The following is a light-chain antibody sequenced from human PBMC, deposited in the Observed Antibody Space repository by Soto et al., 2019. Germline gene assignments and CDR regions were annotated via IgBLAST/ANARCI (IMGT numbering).Light chain of an antibody. CDR3: CSFAVTDIYGL. V-gene: IGLV2-11*01. J-gene: IGLJ3*02. Sequence: QSVLTQPRSVSGSPGQSVTISCTGTSSDVGGYNYVSWYQQYSGKAPKVIIFDVSKRPSGVPDRFSGSKSGNTASLTISGLPAEDEADYYCCSFAVTDIYGLFGRGTKLTVL. CDR1: SSDVGGYNY. CDR2: DVS.